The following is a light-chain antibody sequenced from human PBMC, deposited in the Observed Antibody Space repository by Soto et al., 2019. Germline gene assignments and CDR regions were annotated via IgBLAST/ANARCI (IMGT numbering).Light chain of an antibody. V-gene: IGLV1-44*01. CDR3: AAWDDSLNGYV. J-gene: IGLJ1*01. CDR1: SSNIGSNT. Sequence: QSVLPQPPSASGTPGQRVTISCSGSSSNIGSNTVNWYQQLPGTAPKLLIYSNNQRPSGVPDRFSGSKSGTSASLAISGLQSEDEADYYCAAWDDSLNGYVLRTGTKLTV. CDR2: SNN.